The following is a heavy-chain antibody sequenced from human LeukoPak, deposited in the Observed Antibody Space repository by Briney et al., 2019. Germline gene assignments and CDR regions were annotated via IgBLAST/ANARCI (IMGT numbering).Heavy chain of an antibody. V-gene: IGHV4-39*07. CDR2: IHSFGQI. J-gene: IGHJ4*02. D-gene: IGHD7-27*01. CDR3: ASQNSFWGSGNY. CDR1: GASINTNYFY. Sequence: SETLSLTCTVSGASINTNYFYWAWIREPPVKGLEWLGTIHSFGQIYSNPSLKTRLSISLDMSKNELSLRLNSVTAAETAMYFCASQNSFWGSGNYWGQRMLVTVSS.